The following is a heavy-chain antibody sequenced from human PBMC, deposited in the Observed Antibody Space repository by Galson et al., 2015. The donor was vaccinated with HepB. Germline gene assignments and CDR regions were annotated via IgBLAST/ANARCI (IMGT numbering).Heavy chain of an antibody. V-gene: IGHV3-30*18. J-gene: IGHJ4*02. CDR2: ISYDGSNK. D-gene: IGHD2-2*01. CDR3: AKAKGLGYCSSTSCYLDY. CDR1: GFTFSSYG. Sequence: SLRLSCAASGFTFSSYGMHWVRQAPGKGLEWVAVISYDGSNKYYADSVKGRFTISRDNSKNTLYLQMNSLRAEDTAVYYCAKAKGLGYCSSTSCYLDYWGQGTLVTVSS.